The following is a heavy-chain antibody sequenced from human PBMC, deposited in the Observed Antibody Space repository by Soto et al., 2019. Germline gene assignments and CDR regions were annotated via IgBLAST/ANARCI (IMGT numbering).Heavy chain of an antibody. CDR2: ISGSGGST. J-gene: IGHJ4*02. CDR3: AKDLPGGTKDYYDSSGTRFDY. V-gene: IGHV3-23*01. D-gene: IGHD3-22*01. Sequence: VGSLRLSCAASGFTFSSYAMSWVRQAPGKGLEWVSAISGSGGSTYYADSVKGRFTISRDNSKNTLYLQMNSLRAEGTAVYYCAKDLPGGTKDYYDSSGTRFDYWGQGTLVTVSS. CDR1: GFTFSSYA.